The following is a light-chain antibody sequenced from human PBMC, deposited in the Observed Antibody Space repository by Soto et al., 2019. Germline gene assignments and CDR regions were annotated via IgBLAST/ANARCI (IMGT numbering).Light chain of an antibody. J-gene: IGKJ1*01. CDR1: QSVSSY. CDR3: QQRSNWPRT. Sequence: EIVLTQSPATLSLSPGERATLSCRASQSVSSYLAWYQQKPGQAPRLLIYDASNRATVIPARFSGSGSGTDFTLTISSLEPEDFAVYYCQQRSNWPRTCGQGTKVEIK. V-gene: IGKV3-11*01. CDR2: DAS.